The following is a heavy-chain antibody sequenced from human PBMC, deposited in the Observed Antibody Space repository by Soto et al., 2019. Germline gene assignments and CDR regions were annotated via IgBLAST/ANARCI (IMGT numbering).Heavy chain of an antibody. V-gene: IGHV1-2*02. CDR2: INPNSGGT. CDR3: AGALGGSYAEPFDY. Sequence: QVQLVQSGAEVKKPGASVKVSCKASGYTFTGYYMHWVRQAPGQGLEWMGWINPNSGGTNYAQKFQGGVTMTRDTYISPAYMEMSRLRSDDTAVYYCAGALGGSYAEPFDYWGQGTLVTVSS. CDR1: GYTFTGYY. D-gene: IGHD1-26*01. J-gene: IGHJ4*02.